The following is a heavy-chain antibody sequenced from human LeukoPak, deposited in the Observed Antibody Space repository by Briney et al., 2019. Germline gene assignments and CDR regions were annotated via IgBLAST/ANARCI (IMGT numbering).Heavy chain of an antibody. J-gene: IGHJ4*02. D-gene: IGHD1-26*01. CDR2: ISSSGSTI. CDR1: GFTFSSYE. V-gene: IGHV3-48*03. Sequence: GGSLRPSCAASGFTFSSYEMNCVRQAPGKGLEWVSYISSSGSTIYYADSVKGRFTISRDNAKNSLYLQMNSLRAEDTAVYYCARVGARSFDYWGQGTLVTVSS. CDR3: ARVGARSFDY.